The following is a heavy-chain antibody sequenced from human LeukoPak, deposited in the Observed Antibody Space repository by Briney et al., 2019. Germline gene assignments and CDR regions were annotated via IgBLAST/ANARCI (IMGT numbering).Heavy chain of an antibody. D-gene: IGHD6-19*01. CDR3: AREKFLEWYAVAGTFGYFDY. CDR1: GLTFSSHW. CDR2: ITNDGSST. V-gene: IGHV3-74*01. J-gene: IGHJ4*02. Sequence: GGSLRLSCAASGLTFSSHWMHWVRQAPGKGLVWVSRITNDGSSTTYADSVKGRFTISRDNAKNSLYLQMNSLRAEDTAVYYCAREKFLEWYAVAGTFGYFDYWGQGTLVTVSS.